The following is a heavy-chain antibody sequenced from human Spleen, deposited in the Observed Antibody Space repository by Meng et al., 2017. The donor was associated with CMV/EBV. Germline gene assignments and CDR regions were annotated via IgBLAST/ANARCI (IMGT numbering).Heavy chain of an antibody. J-gene: IGHJ4*02. CDR2: IYYSGST. Sequence: SETLSLTCTVSGGSISSSSYYWGWIRQPPGKGLEWMGSIYYSGSTYYNPSLKSRVTISIDTSKNQFSLKLSSVTAADTAVYYCARVWWDFDYWGQGTLVTVS. D-gene: IGHD4/OR15-4a*01. CDR3: ARVWWDFDY. CDR1: GGSISSSSYY. V-gene: IGHV4-39*07.